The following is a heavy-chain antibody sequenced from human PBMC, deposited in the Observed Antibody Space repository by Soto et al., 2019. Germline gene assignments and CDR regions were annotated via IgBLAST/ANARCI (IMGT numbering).Heavy chain of an antibody. J-gene: IGHJ6*02. V-gene: IGHV3-33*01. CDR2: ILNDGSNR. D-gene: IGHD3-10*01. CDR1: EFTFSNYG. Sequence: QVKLVESGGGVVQRGRSLRLSCAASEFTFSNYGVHWVRQAPGKGLEWVAVILNDGSNRFHADSVKDQFTISRDNSKNTLYLQINSLTAEDTAVYYCARDDEYSGNGMDVWGQGTTVTVS. CDR3: ARDDEYSGNGMDV.